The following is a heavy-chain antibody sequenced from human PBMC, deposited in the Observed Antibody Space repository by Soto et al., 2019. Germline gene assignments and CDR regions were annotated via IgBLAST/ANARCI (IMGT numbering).Heavy chain of an antibody. CDR2: IDYSGST. Sequence: PSETLSLTCTVSGGSISSYYWSWIRQPPGKGLEWIGYIDYSGSTYYNPSLKSRVTISVDTSKNQFSLKLSSVTAADTAVYYCARSIDPWGQGTLVTVSS. J-gene: IGHJ5*02. V-gene: IGHV4-59*12. CDR1: GGSISSYY. CDR3: ARSIDP.